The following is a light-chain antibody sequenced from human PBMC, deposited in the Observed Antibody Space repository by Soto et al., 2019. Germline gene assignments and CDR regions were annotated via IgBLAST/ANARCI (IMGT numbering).Light chain of an antibody. V-gene: IGLV6-57*01. CDR3: QSYDCSIRV. CDR1: SGSIASTY. J-gene: IGLJ1*01. Sequence: NFMLTQPHSVSESPGKTVTISCTRSSGSIASTYVQWYQQRPGSSPTTVIYEDKQRPSGVPDRFSGSIDSSSNSASLTISGLKTEDEADYYCQSYDCSIRVFGTGTKLTVL. CDR2: EDK.